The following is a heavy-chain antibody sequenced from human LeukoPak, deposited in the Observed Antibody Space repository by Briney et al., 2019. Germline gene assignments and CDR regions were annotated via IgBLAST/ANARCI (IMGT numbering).Heavy chain of an antibody. J-gene: IGHJ4*02. Sequence: PGGSLRLSCAASGFTFSSYSMNWVRQAPGKGLEWVSSISSSSSYIYYADSVKGRFTISRDNAKNSLYLQMNSLRAEDTAVYYCAREGGLGDYGDYEVGDYWGQGTLVTVSS. CDR3: AREGGLGDYGDYEVGDY. D-gene: IGHD4-17*01. CDR1: GFTFSSYS. V-gene: IGHV3-21*01. CDR2: ISSSSSYI.